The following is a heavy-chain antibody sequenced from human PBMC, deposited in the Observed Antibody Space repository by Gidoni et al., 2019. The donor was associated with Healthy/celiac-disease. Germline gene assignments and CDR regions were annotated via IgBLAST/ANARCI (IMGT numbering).Heavy chain of an antibody. CDR3: ARGDGGYDYPYFDY. CDR1: GGSISSGGYS. D-gene: IGHD5-12*01. V-gene: IGHV4-30-2*01. J-gene: IGHJ4*02. Sequence: QLQLQESGSGLVKPSQTLSLTCAVSGGSISSGGYSWSWIRQPPGKGLAWIGYIYHSGSTYYNPSLKSRVTISIDRSKNQFSLKLSSVTAADTAVYYCARGDGGYDYPYFDYWGQGTLVTVSS. CDR2: IYHSGST.